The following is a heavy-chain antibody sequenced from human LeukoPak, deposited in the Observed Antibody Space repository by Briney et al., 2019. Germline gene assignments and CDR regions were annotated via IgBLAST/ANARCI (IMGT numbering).Heavy chain of an antibody. CDR1: GGTFSKYT. D-gene: IGHD6-6*01. Sequence: ASVKVSCKASGGTFSKYTISWVRQRPGQGLEWMGGITPLFGTASYAQKFQGRVTITADESTSTAYMELRSLRSDDTAVYYCARDSPDPYSSSSFYYYGMDVWGQGTTVTVSS. CDR2: ITPLFGTA. CDR3: ARDSPDPYSSSSFYYYGMDV. J-gene: IGHJ6*02. V-gene: IGHV1-69*13.